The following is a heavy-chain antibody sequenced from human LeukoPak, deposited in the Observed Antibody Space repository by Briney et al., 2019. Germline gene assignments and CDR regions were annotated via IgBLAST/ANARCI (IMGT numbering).Heavy chain of an antibody. CDR3: ARDMQWELLGPGAFDI. Sequence: GASVKVSCKASGYTFTSYGISWVRQAPGQGLEWMGWISAYNGNTNYAQKLQGRVTMTTDTSTSTADMELRSLRSDDTAVYYCARDMQWELLGPGAFDIWGQGTMVTVSS. CDR2: ISAYNGNT. J-gene: IGHJ3*02. CDR1: GYTFTSYG. V-gene: IGHV1-18*01. D-gene: IGHD1-26*01.